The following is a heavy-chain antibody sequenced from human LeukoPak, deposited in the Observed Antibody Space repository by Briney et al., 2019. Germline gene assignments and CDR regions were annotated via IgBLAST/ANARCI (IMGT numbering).Heavy chain of an antibody. CDR1: GYTFNNYD. V-gene: IGHV1-8*01. D-gene: IGHD6-19*01. J-gene: IGHJ4*02. CDR3: ARVAVAGTDY. Sequence: ASVKVSCKASGYTFNNYDINWVRQAPGQGLEWMGWMNPNSGNTGYAQKFQGRFTLTRETFISTAYMELSSLRSDDTAVYYCARVAVAGTDYWGQGTLVTVSS. CDR2: MNPNSGNT.